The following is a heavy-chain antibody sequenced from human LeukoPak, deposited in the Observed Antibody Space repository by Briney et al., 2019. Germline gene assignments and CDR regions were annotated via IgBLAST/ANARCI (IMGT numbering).Heavy chain of an antibody. V-gene: IGHV4-34*01. J-gene: IGHJ4*02. D-gene: IGHD3-3*01. CDR1: GGSFSGYY. CDR3: ARYGDFWSGYIFDY. CDR2: INHSGST. Sequence: SETLSLTCAVYGGSFSGYYWSWVRQPPGKGLEWIGEINHSGSTNYNPSLKSRVTISVDTSKNQFSLKLSSVTAADTAVYYCARYGDFWSGYIFDYWGQGTLVTVSS.